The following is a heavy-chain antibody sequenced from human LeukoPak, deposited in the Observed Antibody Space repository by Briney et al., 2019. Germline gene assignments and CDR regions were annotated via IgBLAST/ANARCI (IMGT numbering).Heavy chain of an antibody. CDR2: MNPNSGNT. J-gene: IGHJ4*02. D-gene: IGHD5-18*01. CDR1: GYTFSRYG. V-gene: IGHV1-8*01. CDR3: ARGLKRGYGYGPNLGY. Sequence: ASVKVSCKASGYTFSRYGMHWVRQATGQGLEWMGWMNPNSGNTGYAQKFQGRVTMTRNTSISTAYMELSSLRSEDTAVYYCARGLKRGYGYGPNLGYWGQGTLVTVSS.